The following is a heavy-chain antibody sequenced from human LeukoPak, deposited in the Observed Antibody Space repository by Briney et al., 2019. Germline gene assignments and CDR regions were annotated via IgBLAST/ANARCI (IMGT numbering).Heavy chain of an antibody. Sequence: PSETLSLTCTVSGDSISSYYWSWVRQPAGKGLEWIGRIHPSGSTNYNPSLKSRVTLSVDTSKNQFSLKLSSVTAADTAVYYCARDPLRPDVYYYYMDVWGKGTTVTVSS. V-gene: IGHV4-4*07. CDR3: ARDPLRPDVYYYYMDV. CDR2: IHPSGST. J-gene: IGHJ6*03. CDR1: GDSISSYY.